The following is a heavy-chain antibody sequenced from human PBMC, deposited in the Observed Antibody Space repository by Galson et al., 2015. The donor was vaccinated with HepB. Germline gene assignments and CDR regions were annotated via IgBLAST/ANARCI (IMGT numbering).Heavy chain of an antibody. D-gene: IGHD2-2*01. V-gene: IGHV3-21*01. J-gene: IGHJ3*02. Sequence: SLRLSCAASGFTLSTYNMNWVRQAPGKGLEWVSFIATGNTHMKYAESVKGRFTISRDDAKNSLYLQMSSLRAEDTAIYYCARDLSTSRRACDIWGQGTLVTVSS. CDR2: IATGNTHM. CDR3: ARDLSTSRRACDI. CDR1: GFTLSTYN.